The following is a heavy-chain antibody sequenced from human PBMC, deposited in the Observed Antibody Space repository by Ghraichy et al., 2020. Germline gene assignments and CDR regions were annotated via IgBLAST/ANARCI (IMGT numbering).Heavy chain of an antibody. CDR3: ARGADDFWSGYYFLDWYFDL. CDR1: GGSISSYN. CDR2: IYYSGST. D-gene: IGHD3-3*01. Sequence: SETLSLTCTVSGGSISSYNWCWIRQPQGKGLEWIGYIYYSGSTNYNPSLKSRVTISVDTSKNQFSLNLSSVTAADTDMYYCARGADDFWSGYYFLDWYFDLLVRGTLVTVSS. J-gene: IGHJ2*01. V-gene: IGHV4-59*01.